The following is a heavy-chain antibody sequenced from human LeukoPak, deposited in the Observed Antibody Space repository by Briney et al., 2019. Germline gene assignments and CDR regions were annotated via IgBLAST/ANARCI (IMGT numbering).Heavy chain of an antibody. D-gene: IGHD6-19*01. CDR2: TSYDGGTK. CDR1: GFTFSNYD. J-gene: IGHJ4*02. V-gene: IGHV3-30*18. Sequence: GGSLRLSCAASGFTFSNYDMHWVRQAPGKGLEWVAVTSYDGGTKYYGDSLKGRFTISRDNSKSTLYLQMNSLRAEDTAVYYCAKKHSSGWYYFDYWGQGTLVNVSS. CDR3: AKKHSSGWYYFDY.